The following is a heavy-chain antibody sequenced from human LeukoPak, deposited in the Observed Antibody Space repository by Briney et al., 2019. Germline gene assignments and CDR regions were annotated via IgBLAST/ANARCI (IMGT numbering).Heavy chain of an antibody. D-gene: IGHD3-22*01. CDR2: ISAYNGNT. CDR1: GYTFTSYG. J-gene: IGHJ4*02. CDR3: ARDREDYYDSSGYYLPGY. V-gene: IGHV1-18*01. Sequence: ASVKVSCKASGYTFTSYGISWVRQAPGQGFEWMGWISAYNGNTNYAQKLQGRVTMTTDTSTSTAYMELRSLRSDDTAVYYCARDREDYYDSSGYYLPGYWGQGTLVTVSS.